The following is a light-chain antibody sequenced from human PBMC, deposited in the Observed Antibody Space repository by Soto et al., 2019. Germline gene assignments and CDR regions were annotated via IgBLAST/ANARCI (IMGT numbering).Light chain of an antibody. CDR1: QSISDT. V-gene: IGKV3D-15*02. CDR2: GAS. J-gene: IGKJ5*01. CDR3: QQYEKSPIT. Sequence: IVMTQSPATLSVSPGGRSTLSCRASQSISDTLALYQQKPGQAPRLLIYGASSRATGIPDRFSGSGSGTDFTLTISRLEPEDFAVYYCQQYEKSPITFGQGTRLE.